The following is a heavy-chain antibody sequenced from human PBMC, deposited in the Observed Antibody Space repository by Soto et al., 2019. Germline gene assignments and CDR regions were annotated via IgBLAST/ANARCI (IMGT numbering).Heavy chain of an antibody. D-gene: IGHD3-10*01. V-gene: IGHV3-7*03. J-gene: IGHJ4*02. CDR2: IKSDGSEQ. CDR1: GFSFSAYY. Sequence: LRLSCAASGFSFSAYYMTWVRQAPGKGLEWVASIKSDGSEQYYVDSVKGRFTISRDNAKNSLYLQMNSLRAGDTGLYYCSRENWFQDYWGQGTLVTVSS. CDR3: SRENWFQDY.